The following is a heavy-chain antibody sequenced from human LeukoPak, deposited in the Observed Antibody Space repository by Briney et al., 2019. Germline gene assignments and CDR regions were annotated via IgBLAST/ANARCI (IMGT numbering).Heavy chain of an antibody. CDR3: ARGYSGYFDY. D-gene: IGHD5-12*01. CDR2: IRYDGTNT. Sequence: GGSLRLSCAASGFTFNSYGMHWVRQAPGKGLEWVAFIRYDGTNTYYADSAKGRFTISRDNSKNTLYLQMNSLRAEDTAVDYCARGYSGYFDYWGQGTLVTVSS. CDR1: GFTFNSYG. V-gene: IGHV3-30*02. J-gene: IGHJ4*02.